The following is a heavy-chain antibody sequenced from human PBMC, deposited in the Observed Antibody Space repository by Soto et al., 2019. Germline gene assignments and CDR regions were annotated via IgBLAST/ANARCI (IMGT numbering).Heavy chain of an antibody. D-gene: IGHD6-19*01. CDR3: ASLYSSAWARDY. CDR1: GFTFSSCW. V-gene: IGHV3-74*01. CDR2: ISSDGSST. J-gene: IGHJ4*02. Sequence: LRLSCAASGFTFSSCWMHWVRQAPGKGLVWVSRISSDGSSTNYADSVKGRFTISRDNAKNTLYLQMYNLRAEDTAVYYCASLYSSAWARDYWGQGTLVTVSS.